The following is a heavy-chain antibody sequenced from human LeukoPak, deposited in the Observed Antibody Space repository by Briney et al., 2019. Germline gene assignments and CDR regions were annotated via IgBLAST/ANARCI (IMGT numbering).Heavy chain of an antibody. CDR3: ARSQWGSSWYPLCYFDY. V-gene: IGHV1-18*01. D-gene: IGHD6-13*01. J-gene: IGHJ4*02. CDR2: ISAYNGNT. CDR1: DYTFTNYG. Sequence: ASVKVSCKASDYTFTNYGISWVRQAPGQGLEWMGWISAYNGNTNYAQKLQGRVTMTTDTSTSTAYMELRSLRSDDTAVYYCARSQWGSSWYPLCYFDYWGQGTLVTVSS.